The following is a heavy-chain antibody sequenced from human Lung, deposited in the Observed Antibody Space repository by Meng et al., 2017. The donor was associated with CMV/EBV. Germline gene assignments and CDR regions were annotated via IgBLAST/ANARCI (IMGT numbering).Heavy chain of an antibody. CDR3: ARDPTKTHSGSYYDY. D-gene: IGHD1-26*01. Sequence: QVQLVQSGAEVKKPGASGKVSWKASGYTFTSYGISWVRQAPGQGLEWMGWISAYNGNTNYAQKLQGRVTMTTDTSTSTAYMELRSLRSDDTAVYYCARDPTKTHSGSYYDYWGQGTLVTVSS. J-gene: IGHJ4*02. CDR2: ISAYNGNT. CDR1: GYTFTSYG. V-gene: IGHV1-18*01.